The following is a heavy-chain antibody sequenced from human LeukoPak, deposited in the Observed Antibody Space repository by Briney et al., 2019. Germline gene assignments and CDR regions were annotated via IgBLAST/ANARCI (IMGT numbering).Heavy chain of an antibody. D-gene: IGHD2-2*01. V-gene: IGHV3-21*01. CDR2: ITSSSRYI. CDR3: ARGPGYCSSTSCYSYYFDC. Sequence: PGGSLRLSCAASGFTFTSYSMNWVRQAPGKGLEWVSSITSSSRYIYYADSVKGRFTISRDNAKNSLYLQMNSLRAEDTAVYYCARGPGYCSSTSCYSYYFDCWGQGTLVTVSS. CDR1: GFTFTSYS. J-gene: IGHJ4*02.